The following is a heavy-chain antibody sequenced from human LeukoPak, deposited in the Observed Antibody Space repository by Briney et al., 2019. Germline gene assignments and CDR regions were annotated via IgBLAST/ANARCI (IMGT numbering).Heavy chain of an antibody. CDR2: ISSSSNYI. CDR3: ARDCSGGSCFGDY. V-gene: IGHV3-21*01. D-gene: IGHD2-15*01. CDR1: GFTFSSYN. Sequence: GGSLGLSCAASGFTFSSYNMNWVRQAPGKGLEWVSSISSSSNYIYYADSVKGRFTISRDNAKNSLYLHMNSLRVEDTAVYYCARDCSGGSCFGDYWGQGTLVTVSS. J-gene: IGHJ4*02.